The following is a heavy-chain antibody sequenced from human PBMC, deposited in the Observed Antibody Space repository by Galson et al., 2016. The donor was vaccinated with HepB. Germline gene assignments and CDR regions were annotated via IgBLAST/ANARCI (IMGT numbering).Heavy chain of an antibody. J-gene: IGHJ2*01. CDR1: GFSLGNYW. Sequence: SLRLSCAASGFSLGNYWMNWARQAPGKGLEWLANIKKDGSEINYADSVKGRFTISRDNAKNSLFLQMNTLRVGDTAVYYCTGEFDLWGRGTQVTVSS. CDR2: IKKDGSEI. CDR3: TGEFDL. V-gene: IGHV3-7*04.